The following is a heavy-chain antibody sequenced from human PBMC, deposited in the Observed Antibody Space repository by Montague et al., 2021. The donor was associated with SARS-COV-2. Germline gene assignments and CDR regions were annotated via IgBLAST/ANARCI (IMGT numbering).Heavy chain of an antibody. CDR1: GFTFSSYA. J-gene: IGHJ4*02. D-gene: IGHD6-19*01. Sequence: SLRLSCAASGFTFSSYAMHWVRQAPGKGLEWVAVISYDGGNKYYADSVKGRFTISRDNSKNTLYLQMNSLRAEDTAVYYCARGTGISSGWFDYWGQGTLVTVSS. V-gene: IGHV3-30-3*01. CDR3: ARGTGISSGWFDY. CDR2: ISYDGGNK.